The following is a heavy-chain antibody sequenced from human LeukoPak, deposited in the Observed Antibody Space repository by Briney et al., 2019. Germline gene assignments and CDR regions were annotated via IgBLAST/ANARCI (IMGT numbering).Heavy chain of an antibody. CDR3: ARALGWLPENY. Sequence: GGSLRLSCAASGFTFISYSMNWVRQAPGKGLEWVANIKQDGSEKDYVDSVKGRFTISRGNAKNSLYLQMNSLRAEDTAVYYCARALGWLPENYWGQGTLVTVSS. CDR2: IKQDGSEK. V-gene: IGHV3-7*01. D-gene: IGHD5-24*01. CDR1: GFTFISYS. J-gene: IGHJ4*02.